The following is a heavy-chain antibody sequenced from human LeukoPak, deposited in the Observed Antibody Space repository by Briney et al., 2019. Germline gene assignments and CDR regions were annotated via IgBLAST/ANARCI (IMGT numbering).Heavy chain of an antibody. CDR2: IIPIFGTA. V-gene: IGHV1-69*06. Sequence: SVKVSCKASGGTFSSYAISWVRQAPGQGREWRGGIIPIFGTANYAQKFQGRVTITADKSTSTAYMELSSLRSEDTAVYYCARDRGSQIISSTSWSLGYWGQGTLVTVSS. J-gene: IGHJ4*02. CDR3: ARDRGSQIISSTSWSLGY. CDR1: GGTFSSYA. D-gene: IGHD2-2*01.